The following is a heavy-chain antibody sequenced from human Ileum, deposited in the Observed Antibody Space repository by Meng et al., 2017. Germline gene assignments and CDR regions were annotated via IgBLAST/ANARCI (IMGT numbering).Heavy chain of an antibody. V-gene: IGHV3-74*01. CDR3: ARYNSGWHVCDS. J-gene: IGHJ4*02. D-gene: IGHD6-19*01. CDR2: INSDGSSI. CDR1: EFNFSNYW. Sequence: ELQLVESGGDFVHPGSSLRLSCAASEFNFSNYWMHWVRQAPGKGLVWVSRINSDGSSISYADAVKGRFTISRDNAKNTLYLQMNNLRDDDTAVYYCARYNSGWHVCDSWGQGILVTVSS.